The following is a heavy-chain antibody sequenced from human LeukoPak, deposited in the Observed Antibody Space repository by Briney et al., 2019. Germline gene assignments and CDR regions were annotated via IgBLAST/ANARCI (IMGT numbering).Heavy chain of an antibody. CDR3: ATLIGGFDYYDRNGYSDY. CDR2: IRSSGSTI. CDR1: GFTFSDYY. V-gene: IGHV3-11*04. Sequence: GGSLRLSCAASGFTFSDYYMSWIRQAPGKGLEWVSYIRSSGSTIYYADSVKGRFTISRDNAKKTLYLQMNSLRVEDTAVYYCATLIGGFDYYDRNGYSDYCGQGTLVTVSS. D-gene: IGHD3-22*01. J-gene: IGHJ4*02.